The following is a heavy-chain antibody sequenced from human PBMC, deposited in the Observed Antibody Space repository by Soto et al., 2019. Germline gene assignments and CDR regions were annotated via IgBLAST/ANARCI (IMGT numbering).Heavy chain of an antibody. CDR3: ARDAGGSDEMFDY. CDR1: EGTFSDYG. J-gene: IGHJ4*01. CDR2: VNNAGTNT. V-gene: IGHV3-23*01. D-gene: IGHD5-12*01. Sequence: GGSLRLCCAAAEGTFSDYGVSGISRALGKGPDWLSTVNNAGTNTHYADSVKGRFTIPRDNSKTTLYLQMSNRRVDDTAIYYCARDAGGSDEMFDYWSEGTQVTVSS.